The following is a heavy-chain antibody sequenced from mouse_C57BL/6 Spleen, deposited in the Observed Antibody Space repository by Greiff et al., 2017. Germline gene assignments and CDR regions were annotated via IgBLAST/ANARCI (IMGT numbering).Heavy chain of an antibody. D-gene: IGHD1-1*01. J-gene: IGHJ3*01. CDR3: ARDYYGSSYEAWLDY. CDR1: GFSLTSYG. CDR2: IWRDGST. V-gene: IGHV2-6*03. Sequence: VKLMESGPGLVAPSPSLSISCPVSGFSLTSYGVHWVRQPPGKGLEWLVVIWRDGSTTYNSALNSSLSISKDNTKSQVFSTMNRLHTDDTAMYYCARDYYGSSYEAWLDYWGQGTLVTVSA.